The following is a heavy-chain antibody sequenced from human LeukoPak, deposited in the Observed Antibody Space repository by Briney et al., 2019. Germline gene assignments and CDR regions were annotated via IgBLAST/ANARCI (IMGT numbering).Heavy chain of an antibody. CDR3: ARRSSYYYDSSGYYWGPYAFDI. CDR1: GYTFTSYA. J-gene: IGHJ3*02. CDR2: INAGNGNT. Sequence: ASVKVSCKASGYTFTSYAMHWVRQAPGQRLEWMGWINAGNGNTKYSQKFQGRVTITRDTSASTAYMELSSLRSEDTAVYYCARRSSYYYDSSGYYWGPYAFDIWGQGTMVTVSS. V-gene: IGHV1-3*01. D-gene: IGHD3-22*01.